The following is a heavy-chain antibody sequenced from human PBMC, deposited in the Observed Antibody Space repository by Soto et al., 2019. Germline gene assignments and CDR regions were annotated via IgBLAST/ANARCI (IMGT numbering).Heavy chain of an antibody. CDR2: IYYSGST. V-gene: IGHV4-39*01. CDR1: GGSISSSSYY. J-gene: IGHJ4*02. CDR3: ARRQTILDGDPFDY. D-gene: IGHD3-3*01. Sequence: QLQLQESGPGLVKPSETLSLTCTVSGGSISSSSYYWGWIRQPPGKGLEWIGSIYYSGSTYYNPSLKSRVTISVDTSKNQFSLKLSSVTAADTAVYYCARRQTILDGDPFDYWGQGTLVTVSS.